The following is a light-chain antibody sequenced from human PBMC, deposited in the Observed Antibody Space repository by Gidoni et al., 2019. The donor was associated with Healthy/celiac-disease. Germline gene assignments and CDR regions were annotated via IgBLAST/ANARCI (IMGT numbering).Light chain of an antibody. CDR1: SGSIASNY. Sequence: NFMLTQPQSESESPGKTVTISCTRSSGSIASNYLQWYQQRPGSSPTTVIYDDNQRPSGVPARFSGSIDSSSNSASLTTSGLKTEDDADYYCQSYDSSNYVFGTGTKVTVL. CDR2: DDN. J-gene: IGLJ1*01. V-gene: IGLV6-57*01. CDR3: QSYDSSNYV.